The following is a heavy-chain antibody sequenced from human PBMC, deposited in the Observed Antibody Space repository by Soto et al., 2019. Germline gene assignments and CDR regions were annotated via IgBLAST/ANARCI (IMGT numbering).Heavy chain of an antibody. Sequence: EVLLVESGGGLVQPGGSLTLSCAASGFTFRSSWMTWVRLAPGKGLDWVANIKPDGSEKYYVDSVKGRFTISRDNARNSLYLQMNSLRAEDTAVYYCARSNRGAFDIWGQGTMVTVSS. CDR1: GFTFRSSW. CDR2: IKPDGSEK. D-gene: IGHD4-4*01. J-gene: IGHJ3*02. V-gene: IGHV3-7*01. CDR3: ARSNRGAFDI.